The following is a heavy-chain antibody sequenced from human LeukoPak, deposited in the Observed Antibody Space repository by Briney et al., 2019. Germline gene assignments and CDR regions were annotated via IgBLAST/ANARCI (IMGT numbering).Heavy chain of an antibody. V-gene: IGHV4-59*01. CDR2: IYYSGST. Sequence: SETLSLTCSVSGGSMSNYYWNWIRQPPGKGLEWIGHIYYSGSTNYNPSLKSRVTISVDTSKNQFSLKLSSVTAADTAVYYCARGVGYYDILTGYQYYYYGMDVWGKGTTVTVSS. CDR1: GGSMSNYY. J-gene: IGHJ6*04. CDR3: ARGVGYYDILTGYQYYYYGMDV. D-gene: IGHD3-9*01.